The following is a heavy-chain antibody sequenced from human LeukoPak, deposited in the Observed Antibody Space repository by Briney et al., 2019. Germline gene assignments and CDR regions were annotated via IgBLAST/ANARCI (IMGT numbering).Heavy chain of an antibody. V-gene: IGHV4-31*03. CDR3: ASGPGAYSSGWYGLDGY. J-gene: IGHJ4*02. Sequence: PSETLSLTCTVSGGSISSGGYYWSWIRQHLGKGLEWIGYIYYSGSTYYNPSLKSRVTISVDTSKNQFSLKLSSVTAADTAVYYCASGPGAYSSGWYGLDGYWGQGTLVTVSS. D-gene: IGHD6-19*01. CDR2: IYYSGST. CDR1: GGSISSGGYY.